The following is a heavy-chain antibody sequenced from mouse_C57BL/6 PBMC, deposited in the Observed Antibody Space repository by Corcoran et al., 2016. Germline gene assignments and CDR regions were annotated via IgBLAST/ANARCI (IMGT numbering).Heavy chain of an antibody. D-gene: IGHD2-1*01. Sequence: EVQLQQSGPELVKPGASVKISCKASGYTFTDYYMNWVKQSHGKSLEWIGDINPNNGGTSYNQKFKGKATLTVDKSSSTAYMELRSLTSEDSAVYYCARNYGNYEEYIDVWGTGTTVTVSS. J-gene: IGHJ1*03. CDR2: INPNNGGT. CDR3: ARNYGNYEEYIDV. V-gene: IGHV1-26*01. CDR1: GYTFTDYY.